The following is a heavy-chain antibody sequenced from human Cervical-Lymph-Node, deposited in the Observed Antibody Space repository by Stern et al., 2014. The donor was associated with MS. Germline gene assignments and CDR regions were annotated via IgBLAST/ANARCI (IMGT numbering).Heavy chain of an antibody. V-gene: IGHV1-2*06. CDR1: GYGFSDYY. Sequence: QVQLGQSGSEVKKPGASVKVSCKASGYGFSDYYMHWVRQAPGQGLEWMGRINPVSGHTDFQQTFKGRVTVTRDTSTSTAYMELRRLRYDDTAVYYCARGPVGYFDLWGRGTLVTVSS. J-gene: IGHJ2*01. CDR2: INPVSGHT. CDR3: ARGPVGYFDL.